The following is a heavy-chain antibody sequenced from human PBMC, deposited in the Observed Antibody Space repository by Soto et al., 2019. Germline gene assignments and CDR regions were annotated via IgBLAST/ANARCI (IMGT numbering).Heavy chain of an antibody. CDR1: GFTFSSYA. CDR3: AKDSPRIYDYVWGSYPLDV. CDR2: ISGSGAST. V-gene: IGHV3-23*01. J-gene: IGHJ6*02. Sequence: GGSLRLSCAASGFTFSSYAMSWVRQAPGKGLEWVSAISGSGASTYYADSVKGRFTISRDNSKNTLYLKMTSLRAEDTAVYYCAKDSPRIYDYVWGSYPLDVWGQGTTVTVSS. D-gene: IGHD3-16*01.